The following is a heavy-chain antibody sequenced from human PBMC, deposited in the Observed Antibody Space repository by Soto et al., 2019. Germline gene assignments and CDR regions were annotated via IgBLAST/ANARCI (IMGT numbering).Heavy chain of an antibody. CDR2: ISSSSSTI. CDR1: GFTFSSYS. J-gene: IGHJ4*02. D-gene: IGHD2-8*01. Sequence: EVQLVESGGGLVQPGGSLRLSCAASGFTFSSYSMNWVRQAPGKGLEWVSYISSSSSTIYYADSVKGRFTISRDNAKNSLYLQMNSLRAEDTAVYYCASYCTNGVCYTGGAGFDSWGQGTLVTVSS. CDR3: ASYCTNGVCYTGGAGFDS. V-gene: IGHV3-48*01.